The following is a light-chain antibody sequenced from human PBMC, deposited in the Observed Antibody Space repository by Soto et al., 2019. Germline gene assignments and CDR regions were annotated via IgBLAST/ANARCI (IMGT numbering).Light chain of an antibody. CDR2: GAF. J-gene: IGKJ1*01. Sequence: EILMTQSPVTLSVSPGERATLSCRASQSVSSNLAWYQQKPGQAPSLLIYGAFTRATGIPARFSGTGSGTEFTLNISSLQSEDFELYYCQQYNDWPLTVGQGTKVDIK. V-gene: IGKV3-15*01. CDR3: QQYNDWPLT. CDR1: QSVSSN.